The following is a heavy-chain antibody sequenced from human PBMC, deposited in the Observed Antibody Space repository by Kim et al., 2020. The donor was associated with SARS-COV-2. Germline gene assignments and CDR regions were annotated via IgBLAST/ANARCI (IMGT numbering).Heavy chain of an antibody. V-gene: IGHV3-66*01. CDR1: Y. CDR3: VSGRTY. J-gene: IGHJ4*02. CDR2: LYTGGGT. Sequence: YMSWVRQAPKRGLEWVSVLYTGGGTFHIDSVKGRFTISRDTSNNTIYLQMTNLRVEDTAMYYCVSGRTYWGQGTPVTVSS.